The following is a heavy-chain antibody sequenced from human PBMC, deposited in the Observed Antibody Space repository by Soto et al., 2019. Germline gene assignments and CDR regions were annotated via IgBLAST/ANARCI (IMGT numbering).Heavy chain of an antibody. V-gene: IGHV4-59*08. D-gene: IGHD2-21*02. CDR2: IYYSGST. Sequence: TLSLTCTVSGGSISSYYWSWIRQPPGKGLEWIGYIYYSGSTNYNPSLKSRVTISVDTSKNQFSLKLSSVTAADTAVYYCAKAHCGGDCYVDYWGQGTLVTVS. CDR1: GGSISSYY. CDR3: AKAHCGGDCYVDY. J-gene: IGHJ4*02.